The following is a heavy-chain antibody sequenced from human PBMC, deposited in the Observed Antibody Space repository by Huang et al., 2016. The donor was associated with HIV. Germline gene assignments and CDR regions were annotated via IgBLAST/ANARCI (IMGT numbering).Heavy chain of an antibody. CDR3: AREFCGGDCFRSRDAFDI. Sequence: EVQLVESGGGLIQPGGSLRLSCAVSGFTVSSNYMSWVRQAPGKGLEWVSVIDNGGNTYYADSVKGRFAIYRDNFKNTLYLQMNSLRAEDTAVYYCAREFCGGDCFRSRDAFDIWGQGTMVTVAS. CDR1: GFTVSSNY. CDR2: IDNGGNT. D-gene: IGHD2-21*02. J-gene: IGHJ3*02. V-gene: IGHV3-53*01.